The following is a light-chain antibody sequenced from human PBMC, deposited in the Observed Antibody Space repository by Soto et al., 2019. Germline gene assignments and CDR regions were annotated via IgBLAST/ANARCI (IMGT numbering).Light chain of an antibody. CDR2: AAS. Sequence: DIQMTQSPSSLSASVGDRVTITCRASQSISSSLNWYQQKPGKAPKLLIYAASSLQSGVPSRFSGSISGTDFTLTISSLQTDDFSTYYCQQYHSYWTFGQGTKVDIK. V-gene: IGKV1-39*01. J-gene: IGKJ1*01. CDR3: QQYHSYWT. CDR1: QSISSS.